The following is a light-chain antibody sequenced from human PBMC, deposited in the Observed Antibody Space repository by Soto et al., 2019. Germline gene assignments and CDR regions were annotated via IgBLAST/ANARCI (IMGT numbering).Light chain of an antibody. CDR2: KDS. CDR1: ALPKQY. Sequence: SYELTQPPWVSVSPGQTARITCSGDALPKQYAYWYQQKPGQAPVLVIYKDSERPSGIPERFSGSSSGTTVTLTISGVQAEDEADYYCQSADSSGTYRVFGGGTKLTVL. V-gene: IGLV3-25*02. J-gene: IGLJ3*02. CDR3: QSADSSGTYRV.